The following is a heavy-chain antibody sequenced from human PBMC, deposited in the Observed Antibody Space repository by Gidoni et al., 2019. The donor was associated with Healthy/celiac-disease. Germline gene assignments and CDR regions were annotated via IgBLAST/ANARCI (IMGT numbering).Heavy chain of an antibody. J-gene: IGHJ4*02. V-gene: IGHV3-15*01. Sequence: EVQLVESGGGLVKHGGSLRLACAASGSTFSNSWMSWVRQAPGKGLACVGRIKSKTDGGTTDYAAPVKGRFTISRDDSKNTLYLQMNSLKTEDTAVYYCTTVVTANVWGQGTLVTVSS. CDR3: TTVVTANV. CDR2: IKSKTDGGTT. CDR1: GSTFSNSW. D-gene: IGHD2-21*02.